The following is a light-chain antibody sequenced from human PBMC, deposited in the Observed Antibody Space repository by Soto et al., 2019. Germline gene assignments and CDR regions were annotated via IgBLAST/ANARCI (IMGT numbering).Light chain of an antibody. CDR1: QSISSY. V-gene: IGKV1-39*01. CDR3: QQSYSTPLT. Sequence: DIQMTQSPSTLSASVGDRVTITCRASQSISSYLNWYQQKPGKAPKLLIYAASSLQSGVPSRFSDSGSATDFTLTISGLHPEDFATYYCQQSYSTPLTFGGGTKVDI. CDR2: AAS. J-gene: IGKJ4*01.